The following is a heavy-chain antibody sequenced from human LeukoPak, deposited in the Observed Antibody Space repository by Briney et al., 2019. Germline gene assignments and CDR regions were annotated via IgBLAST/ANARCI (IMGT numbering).Heavy chain of an antibody. D-gene: IGHD3-10*01. V-gene: IGHV3-49*03. Sequence: GGSLRLSCTASGFTFGDYAMSWFRQAPGKGLEWVGFIRSKAYGGTTEYAASVKGRFTISRDDSKSIAYLQMNSLKTEDTAVYYCTRDRVYGSGSYYEDYWGQGTLVTVSS. J-gene: IGHJ4*02. CDR3: TRDRVYGSGSYYEDY. CDR1: GFTFGDYA. CDR2: IRSKAYGGTT.